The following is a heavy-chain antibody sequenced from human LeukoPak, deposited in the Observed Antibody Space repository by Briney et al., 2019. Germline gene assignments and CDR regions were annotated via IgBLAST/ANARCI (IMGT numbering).Heavy chain of an antibody. D-gene: IGHD3-10*01. CDR3: ARDHSYYFGSQTSTLDV. CDR2: IYYTGSV. CDR1: GGSFSGYY. V-gene: IGHV4-34*09. J-gene: IGHJ6*02. Sequence: KASETLSLTCAVYGGSFSGYYWSWIRQPPGEGLEWIGYIYYTGSVDYNASLKSRLTISLDTSKNRFSLKLNSVTAADTAVYYCARDHSYYFGSQTSTLDVWGQGTAVTVSS.